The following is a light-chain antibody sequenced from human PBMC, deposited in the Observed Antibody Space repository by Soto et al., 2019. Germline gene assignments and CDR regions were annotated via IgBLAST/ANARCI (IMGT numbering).Light chain of an antibody. CDR1: QSISSSY. V-gene: IGKV3-20*01. CDR2: AAS. CDR3: QQYGSSSYT. J-gene: IGKJ2*01. Sequence: EIVLTQSPGTLSLSPGERATLSCRASQSISSSYLAWYQQKPGQAPRLLIYAASSRATGLPDRFSGSGSGTDFTLTISRVELEDFAVYYCQQYGSSSYTFGQGTQLEIK.